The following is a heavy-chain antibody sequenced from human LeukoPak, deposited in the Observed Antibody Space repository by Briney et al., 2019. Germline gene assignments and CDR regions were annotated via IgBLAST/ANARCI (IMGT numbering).Heavy chain of an antibody. Sequence: SVKVSCKASGGTFSSYAISWVRQAPGQGLEWMGGIIPIFGTANYAQKFQGRVTMTRDMSTSTVYMELSSLRSEDTAVYYCAREWGIPGTRLFDYWGQGTLVTVSS. J-gene: IGHJ4*02. CDR3: AREWGIPGTRLFDY. V-gene: IGHV1-69*05. CDR2: IIPIFGTA. D-gene: IGHD1-14*01. CDR1: GGTFSSYA.